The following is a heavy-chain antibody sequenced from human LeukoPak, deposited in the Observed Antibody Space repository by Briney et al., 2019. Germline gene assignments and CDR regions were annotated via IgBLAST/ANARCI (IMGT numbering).Heavy chain of an antibody. CDR2: INHSGST. D-gene: IGHD2-8*02. CDR3: ARGYCTGGVCYPPYFDY. CDR1: GGSFSGYY. J-gene: IGHJ4*02. V-gene: IGHV4-34*01. Sequence: PSETLSLTCAVYGGSFSGYYWSWIRQPPGKGLEWIGEINHSGSTNYNPSLKSRVTISVDTSKNQFSLKLNSVTAADTAVYYCARGYCTGGVCYPPYFDYWGQGTLVTVSS.